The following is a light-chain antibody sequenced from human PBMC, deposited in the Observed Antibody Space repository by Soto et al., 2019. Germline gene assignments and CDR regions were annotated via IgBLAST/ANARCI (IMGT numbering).Light chain of an antibody. J-gene: IGKJ1*01. CDR1: QTISSW. V-gene: IGKV1-5*03. CDR2: KAS. CDR3: QQYNSYSEA. Sequence: IQLTQSPSTLSGSVGDRVTITCRASQTISSWLAWYQQKPGKAPKLLIYKASTLKSGVPSRFSGSGSGTEFTLTISSLQPDDFATYYCQQYNSYSEAFGQGTKVDTK.